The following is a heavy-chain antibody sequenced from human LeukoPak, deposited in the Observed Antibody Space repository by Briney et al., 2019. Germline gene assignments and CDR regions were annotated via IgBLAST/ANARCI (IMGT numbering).Heavy chain of an antibody. Sequence: GGSLRLSCAASGFTFSSYSMNWVRQAPGKGLEWVSSISSSSSCIYYADSVKGRFTISRDNAKNSLYLQMNSLRAEDTAVYYCARDSVPGSGYYHRWFDPWGQGTLVTVSS. CDR3: ARDSVPGSGYYHRWFDP. CDR1: GFTFSSYS. CDR2: ISSSSSCI. J-gene: IGHJ5*02. D-gene: IGHD3-22*01. V-gene: IGHV3-21*01.